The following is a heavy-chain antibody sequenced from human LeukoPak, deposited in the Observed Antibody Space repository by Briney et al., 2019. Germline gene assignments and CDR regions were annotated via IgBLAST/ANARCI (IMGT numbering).Heavy chain of an antibody. V-gene: IGHV3-21*01. CDR3: ARLDGITGTTDDY. J-gene: IGHJ4*02. CDR1: GFTFSGYS. CDR2: ISSSSSYI. Sequence: GGSLRLSCAASGFTFSGYSMNWVRQAPGKGLEWVSSISSSSSYIYYADSVKGRFTISRDNAKNSLYLQMNSLRAEDTAVYYCARLDGITGTTDDYWGQGTLVTVSS. D-gene: IGHD1-7*01.